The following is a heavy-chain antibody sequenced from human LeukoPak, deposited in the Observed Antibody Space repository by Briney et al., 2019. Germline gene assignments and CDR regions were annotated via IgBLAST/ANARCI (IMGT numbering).Heavy chain of an antibody. V-gene: IGHV3-23*01. CDR1: GFTFSSYG. Sequence: GGSLRLSCAASGFTFSSYGMSWVRQAPGKGLEWVSAISGSGGSKYYADSVKGRFTISRDNSKNTLYLQMNSLRAEDTAVYYCAKDRRGSSGSIFDYWGQGTLVTVSS. J-gene: IGHJ4*02. D-gene: IGHD3-22*01. CDR3: AKDRRGSSGSIFDY. CDR2: ISGSGGSK.